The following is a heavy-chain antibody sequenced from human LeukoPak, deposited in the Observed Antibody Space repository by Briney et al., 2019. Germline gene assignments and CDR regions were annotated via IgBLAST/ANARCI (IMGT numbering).Heavy chain of an antibody. CDR1: GYTFTSYY. D-gene: IGHD6-6*01. V-gene: IGHV1-46*01. J-gene: IGHJ6*03. CDR2: INPSGGST. Sequence: GASVKVSCKASGYTFTSYYMHWVRQAPGQGLEWMGIINPSGGSTSYAQKFQGRVTMTRDMSTSTVYMELSSLRSEDTAVYYCARAPYSSSYLYYYYYYMDVWGKGTTVTVSS. CDR3: ARAPYSSSYLYYYYYYMDV.